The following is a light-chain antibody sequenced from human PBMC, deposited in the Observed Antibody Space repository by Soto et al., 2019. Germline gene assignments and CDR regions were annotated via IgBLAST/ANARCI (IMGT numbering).Light chain of an antibody. CDR2: GAS. J-gene: IGKJ2*01. Sequence: EIVMTQSPATLSVFPGERATLSCRASQSVSSNLAWYQQRPGQAHRLLIYGASTRATGIPARFSGSGSGTEFSLTISSLQSEDFAVYYCQHYRNWPPRYTFGQGTKLEVK. CDR3: QHYRNWPPRYT. V-gene: IGKV3-15*01. CDR1: QSVSSN.